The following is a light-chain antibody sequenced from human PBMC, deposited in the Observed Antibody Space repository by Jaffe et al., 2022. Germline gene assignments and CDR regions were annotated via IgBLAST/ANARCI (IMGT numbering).Light chain of an antibody. V-gene: IGLV1-51*02. J-gene: IGLJ2*01. CDR2: ENN. Sequence: QSVLTQPPSVSAAPGQKVTISCSGSSSNLGNNYVSWYRQLPGTAPKLLIYENNKRPSGIPDRFSGSKSGTSATLGITGLQSGDEADYYCGTWDSSLSAGVFGGGTKLTVL. CDR1: SSNLGNNY. CDR3: GTWDSSLSAGV.